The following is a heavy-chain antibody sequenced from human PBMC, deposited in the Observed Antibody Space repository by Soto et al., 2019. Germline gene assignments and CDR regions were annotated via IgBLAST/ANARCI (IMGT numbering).Heavy chain of an antibody. CDR3: ARVAFYCNSSGCAWYYFDN. V-gene: IGHV3-53*01. J-gene: IGHJ4*02. D-gene: IGHD2-2*01. CDR1: GFSVSTNY. Sequence: EVQLVESGGGLIQPGGSLRLSCAASGFSVSTNYMNWVRQAPGKGLEWVSLIYSGGSTYYADSVKGRFTISRDKSKNTLYLQMTGLRAEDTAVYYCARVAFYCNSSGCAWYYFDNCGQGTLVTVSS. CDR2: IYSGGST.